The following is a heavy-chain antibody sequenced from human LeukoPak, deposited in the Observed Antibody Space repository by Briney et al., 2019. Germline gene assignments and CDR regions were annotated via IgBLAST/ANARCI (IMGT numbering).Heavy chain of an antibody. V-gene: IGHV4-31*03. J-gene: IGHJ4*02. D-gene: IGHD3-9*01. CDR1: GGSISSGGYY. CDR3: ARGSRYYDILTGYPYFDY. CDR2: IYYSGST. Sequence: PSETLSLTCTVSGGSISSGGYYWSWIRQHPGKGLEWIGYIYYSGSTYYNPSLKSRVTISVDRSKNQFSLKLSSVTAADTAVYYCARGSRYYDILTGYPYFDYWGQGTLVTVSS.